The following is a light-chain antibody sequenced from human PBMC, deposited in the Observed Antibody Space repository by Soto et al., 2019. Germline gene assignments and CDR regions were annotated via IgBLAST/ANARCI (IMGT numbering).Light chain of an antibody. Sequence: DIQMTQSPSTVSASVGDRVTITCRASQTLRTWLAWYQQKPGKAPKLLIYDVSILQSGVPSRFSGSGSGTEFTLTISSLQPDDFATYYCQQYNGYPLTFGGGTKVEFK. CDR3: QQYNGYPLT. CDR2: DVS. V-gene: IGKV1-5*01. CDR1: QTLRTW. J-gene: IGKJ4*01.